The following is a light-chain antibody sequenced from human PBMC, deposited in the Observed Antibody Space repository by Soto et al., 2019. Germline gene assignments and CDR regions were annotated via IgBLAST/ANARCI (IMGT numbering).Light chain of an antibody. CDR1: SSNIGAGYD. J-gene: IGLJ3*02. V-gene: IGLV1-40*01. Sequence: QSVLTQPPSVSGAPGQRVTISCTGSSSNIGAGYDLHWYQHLPGTAPKLLIYDDSNRPSGVPDRFSGSRSGTSASLAITGLQAEDEADYYCCSYAGRSTWVFGGGTKLTVL. CDR3: CSYAGRSTWV. CDR2: DDS.